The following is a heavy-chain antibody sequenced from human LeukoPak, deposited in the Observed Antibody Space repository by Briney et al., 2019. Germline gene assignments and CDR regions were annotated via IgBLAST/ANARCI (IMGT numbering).Heavy chain of an antibody. D-gene: IGHD4-17*01. CDR3: ARDVYGDYDAFDI. V-gene: IGHV3-21*01. CDR2: ISSSSSYI. Sequence: GGSLRLSWAPSGLTFSSDSMNWVRQAAGEGLEWVSSISSSSSYIYYADSVKGRFTISRDNAKNSLYLQMNSLRAEDTAVYYCARDVYGDYDAFDIWGQGTMVTVSS. J-gene: IGHJ3*02. CDR1: GLTFSSDS.